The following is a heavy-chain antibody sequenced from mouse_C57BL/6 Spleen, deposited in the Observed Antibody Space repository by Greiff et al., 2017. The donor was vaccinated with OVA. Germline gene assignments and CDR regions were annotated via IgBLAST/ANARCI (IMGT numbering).Heavy chain of an antibody. D-gene: IGHD1-1*01. CDR2: IHPNSGST. V-gene: IGHV1-64*01. CDR3: ASSPYGSEDFDY. Sequence: QVQLQQPGAELVKPGASVKLSCKASGYTFTSYWMHWVKQRPGQGLEWIGMIHPNSGSTNYNEKFKSKATLTVDKSSSTAYMQLSSLTSEDSAVYYCASSPYGSEDFDYWGQGTTLTVSS. CDR1: GYTFTSYW. J-gene: IGHJ2*01.